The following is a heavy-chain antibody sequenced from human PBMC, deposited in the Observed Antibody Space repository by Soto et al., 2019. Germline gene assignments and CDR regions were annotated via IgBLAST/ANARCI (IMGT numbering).Heavy chain of an antibody. V-gene: IGHV3-48*01. J-gene: IGHJ4*02. CDR2: ISSSSSPI. D-gene: IGHD3-22*01. CDR1: GFTFSSYS. Sequence: EMQLVESGGGLVQPGGSLRLSCAASGFTFSSYSMNWVRQAPGKGLEWVSYISSSSSPIYYADSVKGRFTISRDNAKNSLSLPINCLGVEDTPVYYCARGFYYYDSSGYWGYWGQGTLVTVSS. CDR3: ARGFYYYDSSGYWGY.